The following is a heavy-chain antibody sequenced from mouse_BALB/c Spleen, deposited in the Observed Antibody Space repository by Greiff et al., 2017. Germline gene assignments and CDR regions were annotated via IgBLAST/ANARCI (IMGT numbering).Heavy chain of an antibody. CDR3: ARETDAMDY. Sequence: VQLKESGAELVRPGALVKLSCKASGFNIKDYYMHWVKQRPEQGLEWIGWIDPENGNTIYDPKFQGKASITADTSSNTAYLQLSSLTSEDTAVYYCARETDAMDYWGQGTSVTVSS. D-gene: IGHD4-1*01. V-gene: IGHV14-1*02. CDR1: GFNIKDYY. CDR2: IDPENGNT. J-gene: IGHJ4*01.